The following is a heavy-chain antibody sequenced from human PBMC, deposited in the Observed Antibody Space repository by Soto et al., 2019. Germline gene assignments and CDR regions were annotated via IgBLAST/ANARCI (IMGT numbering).Heavy chain of an antibody. CDR2: IIPIFGTA. V-gene: IGHV1-69*13. D-gene: IGHD3-3*01. Sequence: SVKVSCKASGGTFSSYSISWVRQAPGQGLEWMGGIIPIFGTANYAQKFQGRVTITADESTSTAYMELSSLRSEDTAVYYCARDRATIFGVVIKAPYGMDVWGQGTTVTVSS. CDR3: ARDRATIFGVVIKAPYGMDV. CDR1: GGTFSSYS. J-gene: IGHJ6*02.